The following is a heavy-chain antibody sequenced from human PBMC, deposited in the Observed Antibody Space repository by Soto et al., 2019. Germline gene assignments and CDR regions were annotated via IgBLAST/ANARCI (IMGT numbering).Heavy chain of an antibody. V-gene: IGHV4-39*01. CDR3: ARVQHYYYFMDV. CDR1: GGSISSTIYY. Sequence: SETLSLTCTVSGGSISSTIYYWGWIRQPPGKGLEWIGTIYYSGSTYYNPSLKSRVTISVDTSKNQFSLELSSVTAADTAVYYCARVQHYYYFMDVWGKGTTVTVSS. D-gene: IGHD2-2*01. J-gene: IGHJ6*03. CDR2: IYYSGST.